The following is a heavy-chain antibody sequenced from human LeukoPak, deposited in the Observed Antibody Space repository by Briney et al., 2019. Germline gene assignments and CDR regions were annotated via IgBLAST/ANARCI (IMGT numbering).Heavy chain of an antibody. J-gene: IGHJ3*02. CDR2: ISGSGGST. CDR3: ARDDSGDGNAFDM. CDR1: GFTFSSYA. Sequence: GGSLRLSCAASGFTFSSYAMSWVRQAPGKGLEWVSAISGSGGSTYYADSVKGRFTISRDNSKNTLYLQMNSLRAEDTAVYYCARDDSGDGNAFDMWGQGTMVTVSS. V-gene: IGHV3-23*01. D-gene: IGHD3-22*01.